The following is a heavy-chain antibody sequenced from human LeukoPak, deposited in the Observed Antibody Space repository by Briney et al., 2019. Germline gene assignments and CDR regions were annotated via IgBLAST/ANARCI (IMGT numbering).Heavy chain of an antibody. V-gene: IGHV3-74*01. D-gene: IGHD5-12*01. CDR2: LSTDGTTT. CDR1: GFTFSNYW. Sequence: PGGSLRLSCAASGFTFSNYWMHWVRQAPGKGLVWVSRLSTDGTTTNYADSVRGRFTISRDNAKNTVYLQMNSLRVEDTALYYCVRGGYAGYAWGRGTLVTVSS. J-gene: IGHJ4*02. CDR3: VRGGYAGYA.